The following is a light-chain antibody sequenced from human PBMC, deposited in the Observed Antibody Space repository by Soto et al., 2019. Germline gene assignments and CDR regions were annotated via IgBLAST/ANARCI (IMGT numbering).Light chain of an antibody. CDR2: GAS. J-gene: IGKJ5*01. V-gene: IGKV3-20*01. CDR3: QQYGYSPIT. Sequence: EIVLTQSPGTLSLSPGERATLSCRASQSVRSSHLAWYQQKPGQAPRLLIYGASSRATGIPDRFSGSGSGTDFSLTISRLEPEDFAVYSCQQYGYSPITFGQGTRLEIK. CDR1: QSVRSSH.